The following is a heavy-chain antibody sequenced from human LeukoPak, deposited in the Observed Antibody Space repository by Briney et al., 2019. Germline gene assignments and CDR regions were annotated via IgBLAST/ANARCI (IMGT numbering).Heavy chain of an antibody. CDR1: GGSISSYF. CDR2: IKQDGSEK. Sequence: ETLSLTCTVSGGSISSYFWSWVRQAPGKGLEWVANIKQDGSEKYYVDSVKGRFTISRDNAKNSLYLQMNSLRAEDTAVYYCARTTTTTVPYYFDYWGQGTLVTVSS. CDR3: ARTTTTTVPYYFDY. V-gene: IGHV3-7*01. J-gene: IGHJ4*02. D-gene: IGHD4-4*01.